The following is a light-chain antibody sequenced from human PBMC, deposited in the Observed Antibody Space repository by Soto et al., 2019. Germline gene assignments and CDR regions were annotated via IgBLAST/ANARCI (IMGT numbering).Light chain of an antibody. Sequence: DIQMTQSPSTLSASVGDRVTITCRASQSINNWLAWYQQKPGKAPKLLIYDLSTLESWVTPRLSGGASGTEFTLTIDSLQPDDFATYYCQQYTTYSWTFGQGTKVEIK. CDR1: QSINNW. V-gene: IGKV1-5*01. CDR2: DLS. CDR3: QQYTTYSWT. J-gene: IGKJ1*01.